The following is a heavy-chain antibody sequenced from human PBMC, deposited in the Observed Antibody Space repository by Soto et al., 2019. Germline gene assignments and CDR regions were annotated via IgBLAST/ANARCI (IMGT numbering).Heavy chain of an antibody. CDR3: ARDRAMSGGNSGGWFDP. V-gene: IGHV1-69*13. CDR1: GGTFSSYA. CDR2: IIPIFGTA. D-gene: IGHD2-21*02. J-gene: IGHJ5*02. Sequence: GASVKVSCKASGGTFSSYAISWVRQAPGQGLEWMGGIIPIFGTANYAQKFQGRVTITADESTSTAYMELSSLRSEDTAVYYCARDRAMSGGNSGGWFDPWGQGTLVTVSS.